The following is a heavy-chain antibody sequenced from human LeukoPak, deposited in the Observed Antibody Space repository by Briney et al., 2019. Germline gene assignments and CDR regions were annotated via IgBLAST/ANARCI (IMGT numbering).Heavy chain of an antibody. CDR3: AKAIAAPVWYFDL. J-gene: IGHJ2*01. D-gene: IGHD6-13*01. Sequence: GGSLRLSCAASRFTFSSYAMSWVRQAPGKGLELVSTISGRGDSTYYADSVKGRFTISRDNSRNTLYLQMNNLRAEDTAVYYCAKAIAAPVWYFDLWGRGTLVSVSS. V-gene: IGHV3-23*01. CDR2: ISGRGDST. CDR1: RFTFSSYA.